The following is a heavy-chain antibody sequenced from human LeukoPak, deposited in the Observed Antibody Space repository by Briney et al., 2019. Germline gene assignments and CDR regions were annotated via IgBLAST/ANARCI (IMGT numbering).Heavy chain of an antibody. Sequence: GASVKVSCKASGYTFTSYGISWVRQAPGQGLEWMGWISAYNGNTNYAQKLQGRVTMTTDTSTSTAYMELRSLRSDDTAVYYCVRDRRYSSSPRPFDYWGQGTLVTVSS. CDR1: GYTFTSYG. D-gene: IGHD6-6*01. CDR3: VRDRRYSSSPRPFDY. V-gene: IGHV1-18*01. CDR2: ISAYNGNT. J-gene: IGHJ4*02.